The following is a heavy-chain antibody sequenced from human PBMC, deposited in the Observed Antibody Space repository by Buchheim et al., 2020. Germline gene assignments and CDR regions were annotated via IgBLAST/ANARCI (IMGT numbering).Heavy chain of an antibody. CDR2: ITSSSSTI. CDR1: GFTFTSYS. D-gene: IGHD4-17*01. V-gene: IGHV3-48*02. J-gene: IGHJ3*02. CDR3: ARDYGYAFDI. Sequence: EVQLVESGGGLVQPGGSLRLSCVASGFTFTSYSMNWVRQAPGKGLEWLLYITSSSSTIDYADSVKGRFTISRDNAKNSPLLQMNSLTDEDTALYYCARDYGYAFDIWGQGT.